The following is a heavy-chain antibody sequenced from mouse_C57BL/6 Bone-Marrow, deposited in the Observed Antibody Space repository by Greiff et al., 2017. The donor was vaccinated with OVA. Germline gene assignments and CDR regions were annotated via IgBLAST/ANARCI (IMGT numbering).Heavy chain of an antibody. Sequence: QVQLQQSGAELMKPGASVKLSCKATGYTFTGYWIEWVKQRPGHGLEWIGEILPGSGSTNYNEKFKGKATFTADTSSNTAYMQLSSLTTEDSAIYYSAREGPYYYGSEAWFAYWGQGTLVTVSA. D-gene: IGHD1-1*01. CDR1: GYTFTGYW. V-gene: IGHV1-9*01. CDR3: AREGPYYYGSEAWFAY. J-gene: IGHJ3*01. CDR2: ILPGSGST.